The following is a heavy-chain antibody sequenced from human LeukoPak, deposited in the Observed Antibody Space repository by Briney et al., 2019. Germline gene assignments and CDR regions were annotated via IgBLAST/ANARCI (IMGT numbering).Heavy chain of an antibody. CDR3: ARASSYGDYQP. CDR1: GGSITSHY. V-gene: IGHV4-59*11. Sequence: SETLSLTCSVSGGSITSHYWNWIRQPPGKGLEWVGYIYYSGSTYYNPSLKSRVTISVDTSKNQFSLKLSSVTAADTAVYYCARASSYGDYQPWGQGTLVTVSS. CDR2: IYYSGST. J-gene: IGHJ4*02. D-gene: IGHD4-17*01.